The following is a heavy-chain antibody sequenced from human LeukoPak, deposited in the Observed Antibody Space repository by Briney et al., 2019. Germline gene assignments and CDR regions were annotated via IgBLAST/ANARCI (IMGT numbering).Heavy chain of an antibody. D-gene: IGHD4-17*01. CDR3: ATVKYDYGDPVGWFDP. J-gene: IGHJ5*02. V-gene: IGHV3-66*01. CDR1: GFTVSSNY. Sequence: GGSLRLSCAASGFTVSSNYMSWVRQAPGKGLEWVSVIYSGGSTYYADSVKGRFTISRDNSKNTLYLLMTSLRADDTAAYYCATVKYDYGDPVGWFDPWGQGTLVTVSS. CDR2: IYSGGST.